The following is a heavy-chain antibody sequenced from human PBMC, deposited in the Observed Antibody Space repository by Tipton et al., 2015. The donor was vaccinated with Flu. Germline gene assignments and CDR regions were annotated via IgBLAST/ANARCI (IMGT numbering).Heavy chain of an antibody. D-gene: IGHD1-7*01. CDR1: GCSIRSNSHY. V-gene: IGHV4-39*01. CDR2: LYFTGTT. J-gene: IGHJ3*02. CDR3: ARLEETPGTTWGMAFDI. Sequence: LRLSCTVSGCSIRSNSHYWAWLRQAPDKRLEWVGSLYFTGTTQLNPSLRSRIALSVDTSKNQFYLRLTSMTAADSATYYCARLEETPGTTWGMAFDIWGRGSMVAVSA.